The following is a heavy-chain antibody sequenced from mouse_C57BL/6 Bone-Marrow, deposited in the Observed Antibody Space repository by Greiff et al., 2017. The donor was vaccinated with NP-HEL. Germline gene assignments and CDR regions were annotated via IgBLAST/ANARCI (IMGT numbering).Heavy chain of an antibody. CDR3: ARWGLSPWFAY. Sequence: QVQLKESGPELVKPGASVKISCKASGYSFTSYYIHWVKQRPGQGLEWIGWIYPGSGNTKYNEKFKGKATLTADTSSSTAYMQLSSLTSEDSAVYYCARWGLSPWFAYWGQGTLVTVSA. V-gene: IGHV1-66*01. J-gene: IGHJ3*01. D-gene: IGHD2-2*01. CDR1: GYSFTSYY. CDR2: IYPGSGNT.